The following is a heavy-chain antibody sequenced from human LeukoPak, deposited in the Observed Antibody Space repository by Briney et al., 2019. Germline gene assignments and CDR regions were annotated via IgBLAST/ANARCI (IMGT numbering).Heavy chain of an antibody. CDR3: ARSQGSGSYGLDWFDP. J-gene: IGHJ5*02. CDR2: IYSGSST. Sequence: GGSLRLSCAASGFTVSSNYMSWVRQAPGKGLEWVSVIYSGSSTYYADSVKGRFTISRDNSKNTLYLQMNSLRAEDTAVYYCARSQGSGSYGLDWFDPWGQGTLVTVSS. V-gene: IGHV3-53*01. D-gene: IGHD6-6*01. CDR1: GFTVSSNY.